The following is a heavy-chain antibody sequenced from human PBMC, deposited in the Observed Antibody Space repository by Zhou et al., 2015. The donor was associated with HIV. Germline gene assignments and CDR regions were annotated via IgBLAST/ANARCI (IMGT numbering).Heavy chain of an antibody. V-gene: IGHV1-69*02. Sequence: QVQLVQSGAEVKKPGSSVKVSCKASGGTFSSYTISWVRQAPGQGLEWMGRIIPILGIANYAQKFQGRVTITADKSTSTAYMELSSLRSEDTAVYYCAGDDSSGYYLFGSAFDIWGQGTMVTVSS. CDR2: IIPILGIA. J-gene: IGHJ3*02. CDR3: AGDDSSGYYLFGSAFDI. CDR1: GGTFSSYT. D-gene: IGHD3-22*01.